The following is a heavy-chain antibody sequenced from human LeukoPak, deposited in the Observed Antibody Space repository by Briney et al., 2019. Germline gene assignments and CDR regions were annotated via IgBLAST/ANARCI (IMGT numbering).Heavy chain of an antibody. CDR2: IYHSGST. CDR3: ARGKLELTILDY. CDR1: GYSISSGYY. Sequence: SETLSPTCTVSGYSISSGYYWGWIRQPPGKGLEWIGTIYHSGSTFYNPSLKSRVTISVDTSKNQFSLKLNSVTAADTAVYYCARGKLELTILDYWGQGALVTVSS. J-gene: IGHJ4*02. V-gene: IGHV4-38-2*02. D-gene: IGHD1-7*01.